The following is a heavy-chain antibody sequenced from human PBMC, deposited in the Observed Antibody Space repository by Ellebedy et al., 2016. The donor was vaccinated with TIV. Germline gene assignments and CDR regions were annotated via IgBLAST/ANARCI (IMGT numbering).Heavy chain of an antibody. V-gene: IGHV4-59*10. D-gene: IGHD5-18*01. CDR2: IYSTGSS. J-gene: IGHJ4*02. Sequence: MPSETLSLTCGVSGGSINSDNYWSWVRQSPGRRLEWIGRIYSTGSSNSNPSLKSRVTMAIDTSRNYFSLKLSSVTAADTAVYYCARYSAYNNGNYFDYWGQGTVVTVSS. CDR1: GGSINSDNY. CDR3: ARYSAYNNGNYFDY.